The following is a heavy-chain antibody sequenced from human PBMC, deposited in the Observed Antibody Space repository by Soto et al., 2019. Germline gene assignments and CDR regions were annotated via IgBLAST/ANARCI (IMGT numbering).Heavy chain of an antibody. Sequence: QVQLQESGPGLVKPSQTLSVTCTVSGDSITSGPYYWSWVRQLPGRGLEWIGYIYFRGNSYYNPSLKSRITISLDRSKTQSALEVNSVTAADAAGYYCARSGGSNSWYGVFDFWGQGTLVNVSS. CDR3: ARSGGSNSWYGVFDF. CDR1: GDSITSGPYY. V-gene: IGHV4-31*03. J-gene: IGHJ4*02. D-gene: IGHD2-15*01. CDR2: IYFRGNS.